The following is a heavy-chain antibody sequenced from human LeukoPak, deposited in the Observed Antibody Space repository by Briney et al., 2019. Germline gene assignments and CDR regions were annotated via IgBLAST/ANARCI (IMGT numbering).Heavy chain of an antibody. D-gene: IGHD1-1*01. CDR1: GFTFSNYW. Sequence: GGSLRLSCAASGFTFSNYWMSWVRQTPGKGLEWVAEIKQDGSKKNYVDSVKGRFIISRDNTKSSLSLQMNSLRDEDTAVYYCARDKYMSGHVGSLFDPWGQGTLVIVSS. J-gene: IGHJ5*02. V-gene: IGHV3-7*01. CDR2: IKQDGSKK. CDR3: ARDKYMSGHVGSLFDP.